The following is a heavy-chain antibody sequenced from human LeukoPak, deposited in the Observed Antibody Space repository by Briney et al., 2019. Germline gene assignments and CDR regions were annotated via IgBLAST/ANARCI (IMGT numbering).Heavy chain of an antibody. D-gene: IGHD4-11*01. CDR3: ARETTGLARYFDY. J-gene: IGHJ4*02. V-gene: IGHV4-30-2*01. CDR2: IYHSGST. Sequence: SQTLSLTCAVSGGSISSGGYSWSWIRQPPGKGLEWIGYIYHSGSTYYNPSLKSRVTMSVDTSKNQFSLNLSSVTAADTAFYYCARETTGLARYFDYWGQGTLVTVSS. CDR1: GGSISSGGYS.